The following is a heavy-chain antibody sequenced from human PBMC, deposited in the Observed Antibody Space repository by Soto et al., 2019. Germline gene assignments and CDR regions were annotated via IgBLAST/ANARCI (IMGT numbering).Heavy chain of an antibody. Sequence: PSDTLSLTCSVSAVTMSYAGYSWISILQSRGKGLEWLGYISHLETTYYNPSFKSRLSLSIDRTRNQFSLSLSSMTAADTAVYYCARFVVPATRHADFDFWGQGTLVTVSS. J-gene: IGHJ4*02. V-gene: IGHV4-30-2*06. CDR2: ISHLETT. CDR3: ARFVVPATRHADFDF. CDR1: AVTMSYAGYS. D-gene: IGHD2-15*01.